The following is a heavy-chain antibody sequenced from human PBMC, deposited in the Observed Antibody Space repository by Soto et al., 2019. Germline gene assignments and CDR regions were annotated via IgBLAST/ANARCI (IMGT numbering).Heavy chain of an antibody. J-gene: IGHJ5*02. CDR3: ARVDRNYDFWSGYQYNNWFDP. CDR2: IIPNNGNT. Sequence: ASVKVSCKASGGTFSSYAISWVRQAPGQGLEWMGGIIPNNGNTNYAQKFQGRVTMTTDTSTSTAYMELRSLRSDDTAVYYCARVDRNYDFWSGYQYNNWFDPWGQGTLVTVSS. D-gene: IGHD3-3*01. V-gene: IGHV1-18*01. CDR1: GGTFSSYA.